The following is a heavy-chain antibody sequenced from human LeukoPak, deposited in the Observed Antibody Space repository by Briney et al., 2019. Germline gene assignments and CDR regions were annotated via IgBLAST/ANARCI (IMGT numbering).Heavy chain of an antibody. Sequence: PGRSLRLSCAASGFTFSNYGMLWVRQAPGKGLEWVAVIWYDGSKKYYADSVKGRFTISRDDSKNTLYLQMNSLRAEDTAVYYCARDSSSGSTDYWGQGTLVTVSS. D-gene: IGHD6-19*01. V-gene: IGHV3-33*01. J-gene: IGHJ4*02. CDR3: ARDSSSGSTDY. CDR2: IWYDGSKK. CDR1: GFTFSNYG.